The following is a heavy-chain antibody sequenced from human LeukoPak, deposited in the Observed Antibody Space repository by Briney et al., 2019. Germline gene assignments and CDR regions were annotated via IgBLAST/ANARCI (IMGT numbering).Heavy chain of an antibody. J-gene: IGHJ4*02. CDR2: ISYDGSNK. D-gene: IGHD3-3*01. CDR1: GFTFSSYA. CDR3: AKDAYGYYDFWSGFYFDY. Sequence: GGSLRLSCAASGFTFSSYAMNRVRQAPGKGLEWVAVISYDGSNKYYADSVKGRFTISRDNSKNTLYLQMNSLRAEDTAVYYCAKDAYGYYDFWSGFYFDYWGQGTLVTVSS. V-gene: IGHV3-30*18.